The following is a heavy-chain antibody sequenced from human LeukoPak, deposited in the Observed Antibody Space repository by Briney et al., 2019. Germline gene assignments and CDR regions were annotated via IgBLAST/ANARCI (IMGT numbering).Heavy chain of an antibody. V-gene: IGHV3-21*01. CDR1: EFIVNTYY. CDR2: ISSSSSYI. Sequence: PGGSLRLSCAVSEFIVNTYYMSWVRQAPGKGLEWVSSISSSSSYIYYADSVKGRFTISRDNAKNSLYLQMNSLRAEDTAVYYCARERGWDEWDAFDIWGQGTMVTVSS. D-gene: IGHD3-3*01. CDR3: ARERGWDEWDAFDI. J-gene: IGHJ3*02.